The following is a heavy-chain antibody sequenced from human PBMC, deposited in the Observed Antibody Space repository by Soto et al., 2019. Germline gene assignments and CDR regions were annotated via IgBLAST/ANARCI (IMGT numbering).Heavy chain of an antibody. CDR2: IHYSGST. CDR3: ARGEYTNYPNWFDP. CDR1: GGSISSYY. J-gene: IGHJ5*02. V-gene: IGHV4-59*01. Sequence: KTSETLSLTCTVSGGSISSYYWSWIRQPPGKGLEWIGYIHYSGSTNYNPSLKSRVTISVDTSKNQFSLRLSSVTAADTAVYYCARGEYTNYPNWFDPWGQGTLVTVSS. D-gene: IGHD4-4*01.